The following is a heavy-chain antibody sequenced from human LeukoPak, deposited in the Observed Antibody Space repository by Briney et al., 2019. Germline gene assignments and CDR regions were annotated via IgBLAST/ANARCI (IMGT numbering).Heavy chain of an antibody. D-gene: IGHD5-18*01. CDR2: INPNSGGT. J-gene: IGHJ3*02. Sequence: ASVKVSCKASGYTFTGYYMHWVRQAPGQGLEWMGWINPNSGGTNYAQKFQGRVTMTRDTSISTAYMELSRLRSDDTAVYYCARRGYSNGYADAFDIWGQGTMVTVSS. V-gene: IGHV1-2*02. CDR1: GYTFTGYY. CDR3: ARRGYSNGYADAFDI.